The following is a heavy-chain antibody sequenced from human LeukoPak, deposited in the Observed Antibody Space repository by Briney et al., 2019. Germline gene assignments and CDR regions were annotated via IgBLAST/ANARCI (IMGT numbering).Heavy chain of an antibody. J-gene: IGHJ4*02. CDR3: ARYYYDSKVGFYYFDY. CDR1: GGSFSGYY. CDR2: INHSGST. D-gene: IGHD3-22*01. Sequence: SETLSLTCAVYGGSFSGYYWSWIRQPPGKGLEWIGEINHSGSTNYKPSLKSRVTISVDTSKNQFSLKLSSVTAADTAVYYCARYYYDSKVGFYYFDYWGQGTLVTVSS. V-gene: IGHV4-34*01.